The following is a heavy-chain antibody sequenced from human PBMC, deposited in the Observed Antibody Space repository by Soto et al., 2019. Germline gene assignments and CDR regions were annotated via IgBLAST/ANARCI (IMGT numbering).Heavy chain of an antibody. CDR3: ARHVGNWLWYFDV. CDR1: GGSIHIIGYR. CDR2: IYYNGSP. D-gene: IGHD1-20*01. J-gene: IGHJ2*01. Sequence: SETLSLTCTVDGGSIHIIGYRWGWIRQAPGKGLEWIGSIYYNGSPDYSPTLKSRVTMSVDTSKNQFSLRLSSVTAADTAVYHCARHVGNWLWYFDVWGRGTLVTVSS. V-gene: IGHV4-39*01.